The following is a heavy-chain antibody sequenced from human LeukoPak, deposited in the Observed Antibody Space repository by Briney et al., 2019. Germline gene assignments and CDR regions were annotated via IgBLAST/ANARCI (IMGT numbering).Heavy chain of an antibody. CDR2: ISYDGSNK. Sequence: GRSLRLSCAASGFTFSSYAMHWVRQAPGKGLEWVAVISYDGSNKYYADSVKGRFTISRDNSKNTLYLQMNSLRAEDTAVYYCARDHYGSGSSDYWGQGTLVTVSS. CDR3: ARDHYGSGSSDY. CDR1: GFTFSSYA. D-gene: IGHD3-10*01. J-gene: IGHJ4*02. V-gene: IGHV3-30*04.